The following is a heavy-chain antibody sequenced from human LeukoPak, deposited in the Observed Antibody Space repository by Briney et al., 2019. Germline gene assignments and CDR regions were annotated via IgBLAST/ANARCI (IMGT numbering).Heavy chain of an antibody. J-gene: IGHJ6*02. Sequence: SGGSLRLSCAASGFTFSSYNMNWVRQAPGKGLEWVSYISSSSNTIYYADSVKGRFTISRDNAKNTLYLQMNSLRAEDTAVYYCARDHYDSSGYYKYYYYGMDVWGQGTTVTVSS. CDR1: GFTFSSYN. D-gene: IGHD3-22*01. CDR2: ISSSSNTI. V-gene: IGHV3-48*04. CDR3: ARDHYDSSGYYKYYYYGMDV.